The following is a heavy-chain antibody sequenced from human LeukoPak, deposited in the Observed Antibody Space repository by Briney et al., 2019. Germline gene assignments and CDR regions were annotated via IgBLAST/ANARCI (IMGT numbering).Heavy chain of an antibody. V-gene: IGHV4-61*02. D-gene: IGHD6-13*01. J-gene: IGHJ4*02. CDR2: IYTSGST. Sequence: SETLSLTCTVSGGSISSGSYHWSWIRQPAGKGLEWIGRIYTSGSTNYNPSLKSRVTISVDTSKNQFSLKLSSVTAADTAVYYCATRPIAAAGRGGYYFDYWGQGTLVTVSS. CDR1: GGSISSGSYH. CDR3: ATRPIAAAGRGGYYFDY.